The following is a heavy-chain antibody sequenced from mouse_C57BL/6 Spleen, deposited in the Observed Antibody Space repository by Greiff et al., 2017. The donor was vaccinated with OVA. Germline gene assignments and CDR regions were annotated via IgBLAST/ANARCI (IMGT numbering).Heavy chain of an antibody. J-gene: IGHJ4*01. V-gene: IGHV5-17*01. D-gene: IGHD4-1*01. CDR1: GFTFSDYG. CDR2: ISSGSSTI. Sequence: EVQLVESGGGLVKPGGSLKLSCAVSGFTFSDYGMHWVRHAPEKGLEWVAYISSGSSTIYYADTVKGRFTISRDNAKNTLFLQMTSLRSEDTAMYYCARDWDYAMDYWGQGTSVTVSS. CDR3: ARDWDYAMDY.